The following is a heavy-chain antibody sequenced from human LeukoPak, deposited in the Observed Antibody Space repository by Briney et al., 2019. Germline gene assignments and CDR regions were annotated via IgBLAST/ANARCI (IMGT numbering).Heavy chain of an antibody. CDR2: IWYGGSNK. CDR1: GFTFSSYG. CDR3: AKDEKRYCSGGSCYFDY. V-gene: IGHV3-30*02. Sequence: GGSLRLSCAASGFTFSSYGMHWVRQAPGKGLEWVAVIWYGGSNKYYADSVKGRFTISRDNSKNTLYLQMNSLRAEDTAVYYCAKDEKRYCSGGSCYFDYWGQGTLVTVSS. D-gene: IGHD2-15*01. J-gene: IGHJ4*02.